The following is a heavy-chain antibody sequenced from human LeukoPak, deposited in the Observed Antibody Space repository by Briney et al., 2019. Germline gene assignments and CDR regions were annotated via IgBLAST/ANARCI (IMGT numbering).Heavy chain of an antibody. J-gene: IGHJ4*02. Sequence: SQTLSLTCAVSGGSISSGGYSWSWIRQPPGKGLEWIGYIYHSGSTYYNPSLKSRVTISVDRSKNQFSLKLSSVTAADTAVYYCAKDPGVGATNDDYFDYWGQGTLVTVSS. D-gene: IGHD1-26*01. V-gene: IGHV4-30-2*01. CDR2: IYHSGST. CDR3: AKDPGVGATNDDYFDY. CDR1: GGSISSGGYS.